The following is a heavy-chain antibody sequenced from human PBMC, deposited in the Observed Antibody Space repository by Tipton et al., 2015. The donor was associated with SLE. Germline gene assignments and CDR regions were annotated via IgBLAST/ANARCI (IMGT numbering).Heavy chain of an antibody. CDR2: ISISGGHT. Sequence: SLRLSCAASGFTFSSYSMAWVRQAPGKGLEWVSGISISGGHTFYTDSVKGRFTISRDNSKNTVYLQMNSLRAEDTAVYYCARALITMIDGGAFDIWGQGSMVTVSS. J-gene: IGHJ3*02. D-gene: IGHD3-22*01. V-gene: IGHV3-23*01. CDR1: GFTFSSYS. CDR3: ARALITMIDGGAFDI.